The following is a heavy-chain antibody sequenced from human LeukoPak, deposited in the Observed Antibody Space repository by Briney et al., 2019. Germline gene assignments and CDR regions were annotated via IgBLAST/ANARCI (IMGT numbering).Heavy chain of an antibody. CDR2: IIPIFGTA. CDR3: ATSRDIVVVVATYFDY. V-gene: IGHV1-69*06. Sequence: ASVKVSCKASGGTFSSYAISWVRQAPGQGLEWMGGIIPIFGTANYAQKFQGRVTMTEDTSTDTAYMELSSLRSEDTAVYYCATSRDIVVVVATYFDYWGQGTLVTVSS. CDR1: GGTFSSYA. D-gene: IGHD2-15*01. J-gene: IGHJ4*02.